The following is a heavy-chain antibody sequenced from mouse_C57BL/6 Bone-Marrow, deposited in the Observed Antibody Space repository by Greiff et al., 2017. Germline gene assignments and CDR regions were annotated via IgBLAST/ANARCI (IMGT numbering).Heavy chain of an antibody. CDR3: ARSPWFAY. CDR1: GYTFTSYW. V-gene: IGHV1-59*01. CDR2: IDPSDSYT. Sequence: QVQLQQPGAELVRPGTSVKLSCKASGYTFTSYWMHWVKQRPGQGLEWIGVIDPSDSYTNYNQKFKGKATLTVDTSSSTAYMQLSSLTSEDSAFYYCARSPWFAYWGQGTLVTVSA. J-gene: IGHJ3*01.